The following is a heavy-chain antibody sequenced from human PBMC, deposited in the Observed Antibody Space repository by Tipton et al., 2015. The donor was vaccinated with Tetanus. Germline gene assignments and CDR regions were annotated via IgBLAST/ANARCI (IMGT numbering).Heavy chain of an antibody. CDR2: ISYDGSNK. Sequence: SLRLSCAASGFTFSSYGMHWVRQAPGKGLEWVAVISYDGSNKYYADSVKGRFTISRDNSKNTLYLQMNSLRAEDTAVYYCAKDEFKGYYYDSSGYLYYYGMDVWGQGTTVTVSS. CDR1: GFTFSSYG. CDR3: AKDEFKGYYYDSSGYLYYYGMDV. J-gene: IGHJ6*02. D-gene: IGHD3-22*01. V-gene: IGHV3-30*18.